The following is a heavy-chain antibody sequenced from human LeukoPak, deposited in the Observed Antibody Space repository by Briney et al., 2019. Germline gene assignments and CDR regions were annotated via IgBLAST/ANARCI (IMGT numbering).Heavy chain of an antibody. V-gene: IGHV4-39*01. CDR2: IYYSGST. CDR3: ARLTGTYRGPFDY. CDR1: GGSISSSSYY. J-gene: IGHJ4*02. Sequence: SETLSLTCTVSGGSISSSSYYWGWIRQPPGKGLEWIGSIYYSGSTYYNPSLKSRVTISVDTSKNQFSLKLSSVTAADTAVYYCARLTGTYRGPFDYWGRGTLVTVSS. D-gene: IGHD1-7*01.